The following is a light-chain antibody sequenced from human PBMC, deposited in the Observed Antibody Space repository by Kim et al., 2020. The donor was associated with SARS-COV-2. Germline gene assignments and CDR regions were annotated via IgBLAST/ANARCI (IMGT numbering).Light chain of an antibody. V-gene: IGLV3-19*01. Sequence: SSELTQDPAVSVALGQTVRITCQGDSLRSYYASWYQQKPGQAPVLVIYGKNNRPSGTPDRFSGSSSGNTASLTITGAQVEDEADYYCNSRDSSGNHLVFGGGTQLTVL. J-gene: IGLJ3*02. CDR1: SLRSYY. CDR2: GKN. CDR3: NSRDSSGNHLV.